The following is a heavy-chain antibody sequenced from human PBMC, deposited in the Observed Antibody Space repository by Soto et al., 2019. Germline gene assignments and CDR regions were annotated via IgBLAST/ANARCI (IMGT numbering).Heavy chain of an antibody. CDR3: ANYCSGGSCYPDAFDF. D-gene: IGHD2-15*01. CDR2: INYSGIT. Sequence: QVQLQESGPGLVKPSQTLSLTCTVSGGSISSGGYFWSWVRQHPGKGLEWIGFINYSGITNYNPSLKSRVRLSVDTSKNQFSLMLNSVTAADTAVYYCANYCSGGSCYPDAFDFWGQGTMVTVSS. J-gene: IGHJ3*01. V-gene: IGHV4-31*03. CDR1: GGSISSGGYF.